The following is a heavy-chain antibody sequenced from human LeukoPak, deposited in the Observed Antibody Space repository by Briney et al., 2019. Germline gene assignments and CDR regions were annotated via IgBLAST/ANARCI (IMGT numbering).Heavy chain of an antibody. J-gene: IGHJ4*02. D-gene: IGHD6-19*01. CDR3: ARIRVAGQYFDY. V-gene: IGHV4-59*10. CDR2: IYTSGST. Sequence: SETLSLTCAVYGGSFSGYYWSWIRQPPGKGLEWIGRIYTSGSTNYNPSLKSRVTMSVDTSKNQFSLKLSSVTAADTAVYYCARIRVAGQYFDYWGQGTLVTVSS. CDR1: GGSFSGYY.